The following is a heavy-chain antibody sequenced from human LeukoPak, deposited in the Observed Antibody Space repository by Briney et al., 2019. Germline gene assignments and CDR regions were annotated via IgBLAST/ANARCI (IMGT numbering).Heavy chain of an antibody. CDR2: ISYDGSNK. Sequence: GGSLRLSCAASGFTSSTFAMIWVRQPPGKGLEWVAVISYDGSNKYYADFVKGRFTISRDNSKNTLYLQMNSLRAEDTAVYYCARDAYSTIHYFDYWGQGTLVTVSS. CDR1: GFTSSTFA. J-gene: IGHJ4*02. CDR3: ARDAYSTIHYFDY. D-gene: IGHD5-24*01. V-gene: IGHV3-30*04.